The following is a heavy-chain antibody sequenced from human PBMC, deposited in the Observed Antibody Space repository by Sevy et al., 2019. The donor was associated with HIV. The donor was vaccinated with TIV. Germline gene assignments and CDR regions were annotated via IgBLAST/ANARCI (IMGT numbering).Heavy chain of an antibody. J-gene: IGHJ6*02. CDR1: GGSISSSSYY. Sequence: SETLSLTCTVSGGSISSSSYYWGWIRQPPGKGLEWIGSIYYSGSTYYNPSLKSRVTISVDTSKNQFSLKRGSVTAADTAVYYCAGRLGSGWNNHGMDVWGQGTTVTVSS. V-gene: IGHV4-39*01. D-gene: IGHD6-19*01. CDR3: AGRLGSGWNNHGMDV. CDR2: IYYSGST.